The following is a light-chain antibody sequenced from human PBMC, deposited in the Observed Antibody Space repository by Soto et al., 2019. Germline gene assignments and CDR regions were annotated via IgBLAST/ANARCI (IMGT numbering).Light chain of an antibody. J-gene: IGLJ3*02. Sequence: QSALTQPASVSGSPGQSITISCTGTNSDVGGYDYVSWYQHYPGKAPKLLIYQVNNRPSGVSSRFSGSKSGNTASLTFSGLQAEAEADYYCSSLTSSNTWVFGGGTKVTVL. CDR3: SSLTSSNTWV. CDR1: NSDVGGYDY. CDR2: QVN. V-gene: IGLV2-14*01.